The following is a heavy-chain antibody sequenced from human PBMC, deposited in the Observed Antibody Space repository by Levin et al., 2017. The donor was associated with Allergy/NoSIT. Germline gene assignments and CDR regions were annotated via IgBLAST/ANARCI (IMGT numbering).Heavy chain of an antibody. CDR3: AKIYGSSDAFDI. V-gene: IGHV3-23*01. D-gene: IGHD4-23*01. J-gene: IGHJ3*02. CDR1: GFTFSSYA. Sequence: GESLKISCAASGFTFSSYAMSWVRQAPGKGLEWVSAISGSGGSTYYADSVKGRFTISRDNSKNTLYLQMNSLRAEDTAVYYCAKIYGSSDAFDIWGQGTMVTVSS. CDR2: ISGSGGST.